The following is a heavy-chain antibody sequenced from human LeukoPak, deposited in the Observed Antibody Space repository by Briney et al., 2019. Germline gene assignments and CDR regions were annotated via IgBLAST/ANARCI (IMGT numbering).Heavy chain of an antibody. CDR2: INPNSGGT. D-gene: IGHD3-9*01. CDR1: GYTFTGYY. CDR3: AREDDILTRGTDY. J-gene: IGHJ4*02. V-gene: IGHV1-2*02. Sequence: ASVKVSCKASGYTFTGYYMHWVRQPPGQGLEWMGWINPNSGGTNYAQKFQGRVTMTRDTSISTAYMELSRLRSDDTAVYYCAREDDILTRGTDYWGQGTLVTVSS.